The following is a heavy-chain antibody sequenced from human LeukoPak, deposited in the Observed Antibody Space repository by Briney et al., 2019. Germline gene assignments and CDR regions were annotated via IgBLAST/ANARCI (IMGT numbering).Heavy chain of an antibody. Sequence: ASVKVSCKASGYTFTSYDINWVRQATRQGLEWMGWMNPNSGNTGYAQKFQGRVTITRNTSISTAYMELSSLRSEDTAVYYCSSSRSWYAQYYFDFWGQGTLVTVSS. CDR2: MNPNSGNT. V-gene: IGHV1-8*03. J-gene: IGHJ4*02. D-gene: IGHD6-13*01. CDR1: GYTFTSYD. CDR3: SSSRSWYAQYYFDF.